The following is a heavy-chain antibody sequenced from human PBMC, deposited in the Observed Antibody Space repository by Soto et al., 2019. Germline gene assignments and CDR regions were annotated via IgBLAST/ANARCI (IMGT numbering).Heavy chain of an antibody. CDR2: IYYSGST. CDR3: ARDLSSSWYYLDY. CDR1: GGSISSGGYY. V-gene: IGHV4-31*01. J-gene: IGHJ4*02. Sequence: SETLSLTCTVSGGSISSGGYYWSWIRQHPGKGLEWIGYIYYSGSTYYNPSLKSQVTISVDTSKNQFSLKLSSVTAADTAVYYCARDLSSSWYYLDYWGQGTLVTVSS. D-gene: IGHD6-13*01.